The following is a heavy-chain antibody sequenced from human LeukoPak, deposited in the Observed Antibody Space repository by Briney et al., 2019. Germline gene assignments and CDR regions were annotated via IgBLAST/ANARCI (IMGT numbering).Heavy chain of an antibody. V-gene: IGHV4-4*07. Sequence: ETLSLTCTVSGGSISRYYWSWIRQPAGKGLEWIGRIYTSGSTNYNPSLKSRVTMSVDTSKNQFSLKLSSVTAADTAVYYCARDRLGGNRRDGLTYADWFDPWGQGTLVTVSS. CDR2: IYTSGST. D-gene: IGHD5-24*01. CDR3: ARDRLGGNRRDGLTYADWFDP. J-gene: IGHJ5*02. CDR1: GGSISRYY.